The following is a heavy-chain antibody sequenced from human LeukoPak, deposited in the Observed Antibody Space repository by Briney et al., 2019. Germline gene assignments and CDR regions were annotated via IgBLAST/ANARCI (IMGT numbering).Heavy chain of an antibody. V-gene: IGHV3-21*01. CDR1: GFPFNSYI. D-gene: IGHD6-13*01. Sequence: GGSLRLSCAVSGFPFNSYIMHWVRQAPGKGLEWVSSISGSGSSLDYSDSVKGRFAVSRDNANDSLYLQMNSLRVDGSAVYFCERRVAAGVDPWGEGTRVTVSS. J-gene: IGHJ5*02. CDR3: ERRVAAGVDP. CDR2: ISGSGSSL.